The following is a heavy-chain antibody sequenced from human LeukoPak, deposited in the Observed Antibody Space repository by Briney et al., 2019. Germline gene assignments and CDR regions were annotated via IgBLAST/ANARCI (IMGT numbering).Heavy chain of an antibody. CDR2: IIPIFGTA. CDR3: ARDLYNPMAAGQFDY. Sequence: SVKVSCKASGGTFSSYAISWVRQAPGQGLEWMGGIIPIFGTANYAQKFQGRVTITADEYTSTAYMELSSLRSEDTAVYYCARDLYNPMAAGQFDYWGQGTLVTVSS. V-gene: IGHV1-69*13. D-gene: IGHD6-13*01. J-gene: IGHJ4*02. CDR1: GGTFSSYA.